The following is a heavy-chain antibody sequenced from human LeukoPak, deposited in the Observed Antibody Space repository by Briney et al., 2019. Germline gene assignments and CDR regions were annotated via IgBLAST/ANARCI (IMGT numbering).Heavy chain of an antibody. CDR2: IKQDGSEK. Sequence: GGSLRLSCAASGFTFSSYWMSWVRQAPGRGLEWVANIKQDGSEKYYVDSVKGRFTISRDNAKNSLYLQMNSLRAEDTAVYYCASQAGYSSSWYLGLDAFDIWGQGTMVTVSS. D-gene: IGHD6-13*01. CDR1: GFTFSSYW. CDR3: ASQAGYSSSWYLGLDAFDI. V-gene: IGHV3-7*01. J-gene: IGHJ3*02.